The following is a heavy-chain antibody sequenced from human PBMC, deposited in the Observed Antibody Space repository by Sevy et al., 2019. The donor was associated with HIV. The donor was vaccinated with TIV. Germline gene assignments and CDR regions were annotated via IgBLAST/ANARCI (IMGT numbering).Heavy chain of an antibody. CDR3: ARLNGFEPYSYYALDV. CDR1: GYSFTHYW. Sequence: ESLKISCEGSGYSFTHYWIAWVRQIPGKGLEWMGIIYPGDPAPTYSPSFQGRVTISADKSINIAYLQWSRLRASDTAIYYCARLNGFEPYSYYALDVWGQGTTVTVSS. CDR2: IYPGDPAP. J-gene: IGHJ6*02. V-gene: IGHV5-51*01. D-gene: IGHD5-12*01.